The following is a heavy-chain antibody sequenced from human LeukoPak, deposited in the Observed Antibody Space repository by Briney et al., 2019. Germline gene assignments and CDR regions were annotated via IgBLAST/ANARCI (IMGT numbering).Heavy chain of an antibody. CDR3: ARERTLGY. CDR1: GFTFSSYT. Sequence: SGGSLRLSCAASGFTFSSYTLNWVRQAPGKGLEWLSYISISSSTIYYADSVKGRFNVSRDNAKNSLYLQMNSLRDEDTAVYYCARERTLGYWGQGTLVSVSS. D-gene: IGHD3-16*01. V-gene: IGHV3-48*02. J-gene: IGHJ4*02. CDR2: ISISSSTI.